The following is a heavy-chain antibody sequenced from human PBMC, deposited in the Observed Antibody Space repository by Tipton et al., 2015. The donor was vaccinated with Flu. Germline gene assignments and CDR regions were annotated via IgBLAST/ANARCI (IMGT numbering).Heavy chain of an antibody. D-gene: IGHD3-3*02. CDR3: ARELGIPGNWYFDL. V-gene: IGHV4-61*02. CDR2: IYTSGST. CDR1: GGSISSGSYY. J-gene: IGHJ2*01. Sequence: TLSLTCTVSGGSISSGSYYWSWIRQPAGKGLEWIGRIYTSGSTNYNPSLKSRVTISVDTSKNQFSLKLSSVTAADTAVYYCARELGIPGNWYFDLWGRGTLVTVSA.